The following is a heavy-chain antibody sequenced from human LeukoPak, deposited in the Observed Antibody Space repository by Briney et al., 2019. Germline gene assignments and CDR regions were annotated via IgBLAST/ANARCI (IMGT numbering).Heavy chain of an antibody. D-gene: IGHD4-17*01. CDR2: IYDSGST. CDR3: ATCRDEFGDYGFTS. V-gene: IGHV4-59*01. Sequence: SETLSLTCTVSGDSINNNYWSWIRQSPGKGLEGIGYIYDSGSTKYNPSLKSRVTFSVDTSKSLFALKLTSLTAADAAVYYCATCRDEFGDYGFTSWGQGTLVTVSS. CDR1: GDSINNNY. J-gene: IGHJ5*02.